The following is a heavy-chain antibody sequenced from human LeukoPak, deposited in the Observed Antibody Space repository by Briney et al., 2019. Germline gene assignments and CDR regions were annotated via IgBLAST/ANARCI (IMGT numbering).Heavy chain of an antibody. CDR1: GFTVSSNY. J-gene: IGHJ5*02. V-gene: IGHV3-11*01. CDR2: ISSSGSTI. D-gene: IGHD6-19*01. CDR3: ARVAADAFDP. Sequence: GGSLRLSCAASGFTVSSNYMSWIRQAPGKGLEWVSYISSSGSTIYYADSVKGRFTISRDNAKNSLYLQMNSLRAEDTAVYYCARVAADAFDPWGQGTLVTVSS.